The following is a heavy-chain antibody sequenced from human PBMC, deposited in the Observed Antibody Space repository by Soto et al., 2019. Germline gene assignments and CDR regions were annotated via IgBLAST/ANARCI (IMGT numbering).Heavy chain of an antibody. CDR2: ISSSSSTI. J-gene: IGHJ3*02. CDR1: GFTFRRYS. Sequence: GGSLRLSCAASGFTFRRYSMNGVRQAPGKGVEWVSYISSSSSTIYYADSVKGRFTISRDNAENSLYLKMNSLRDEDTDVYYCARDENSGRKQLVLTVDIWGQGTMVTVSS. D-gene: IGHD6-6*01. V-gene: IGHV3-48*02. CDR3: ARDENSGRKQLVLTVDI.